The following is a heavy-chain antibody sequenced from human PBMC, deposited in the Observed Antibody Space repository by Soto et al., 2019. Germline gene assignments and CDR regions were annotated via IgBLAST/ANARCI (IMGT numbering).Heavy chain of an antibody. Sequence: EVQLLESGGGLVQPGGSLRLSCAASGFTFSSYAMSWVRQAPGKGLEWVSAISGSGGSTYYADSVKGRFTISRDNSKNTLYLQMNSLRAEDTAVYYCAKDLPHYDSSGGGDAFDIWGQGTMVTVSS. CDR1: GFTFSSYA. J-gene: IGHJ3*02. D-gene: IGHD3-22*01. CDR2: ISGSGGST. CDR3: AKDLPHYDSSGGGDAFDI. V-gene: IGHV3-23*01.